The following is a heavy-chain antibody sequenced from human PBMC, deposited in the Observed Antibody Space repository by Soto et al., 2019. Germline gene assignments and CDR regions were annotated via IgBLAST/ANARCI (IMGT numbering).Heavy chain of an antibody. CDR3: ARVLRGVVNWFDP. V-gene: IGHV1-18*01. Sequence: HLVQSGPEVKQPGASVTVSCKTSGDTFTNFGLSWVRQAPGQGLEWMGWIATYNSNKNYAQKFQGRLTLTTDTSTSTAYMELKSLGYDAPAVYYCARVLRGVVNWFDPWGQGTLVTVSS. J-gene: IGHJ5*02. CDR2: IATYNSNK. CDR1: GDTFTNFG. D-gene: IGHD3-10*01.